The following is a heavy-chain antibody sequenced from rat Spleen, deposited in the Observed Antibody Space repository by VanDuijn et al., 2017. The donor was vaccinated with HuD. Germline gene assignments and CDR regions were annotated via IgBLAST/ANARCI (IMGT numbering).Heavy chain of an antibody. J-gene: IGHJ3*01. D-gene: IGHD1-1*01. CDR3: SRDYYSGDPNWFVY. CDR2: ISSGGST. CDR1: GFSLPSNG. Sequence: QVQVKESGPGLVQPSQTLSPTCTVSGFSLPSNGVSWVRQTPGKGLEWFAAISSGGSTYYNSALKSRLRISRDTSKSQVFLKMNSLQTEDTAIYYCSRDYYSGDPNWFVYWGQGTLVTVSS. V-gene: IGHV2S12*01.